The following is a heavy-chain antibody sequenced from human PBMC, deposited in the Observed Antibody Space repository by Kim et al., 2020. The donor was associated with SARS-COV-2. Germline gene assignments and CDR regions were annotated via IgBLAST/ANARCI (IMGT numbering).Heavy chain of an antibody. CDR3: AKDRITMVRGVIPNDY. J-gene: IGHJ4*02. CDR2: ISGSGGST. CDR1: GFTFSSYA. V-gene: IGHV3-23*01. D-gene: IGHD3-10*01. Sequence: GGSLRLSCAASGFTFSSYAMSWVRQAPGKGLEWVSDISGSGGSTYYADSVKGRFTISRDNSKNTLYLQMNSMRAEDTAVYYCAKDRITMVRGVIPNDYWGQGTLVTVSS.